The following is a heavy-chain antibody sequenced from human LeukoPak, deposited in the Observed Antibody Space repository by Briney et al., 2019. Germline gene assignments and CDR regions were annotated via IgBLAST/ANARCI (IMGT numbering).Heavy chain of an antibody. CDR2: IYYSGST. CDR3: ARASTTVRAFDY. Sequence: SETLSLTCTVSGGSISSYYWSWIRQPPGKGLEWIGYIYYSGSTNYNPYLKSRVTISVDTSKNQFSLKLRSVTAEDTAVYYCARASTTVRAFDYWGQGTLVTVSS. V-gene: IGHV4-59*01. J-gene: IGHJ4*02. D-gene: IGHD4-17*01. CDR1: GGSISSYY.